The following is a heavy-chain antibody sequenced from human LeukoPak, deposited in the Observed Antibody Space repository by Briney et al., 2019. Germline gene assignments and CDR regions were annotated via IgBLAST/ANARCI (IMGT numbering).Heavy chain of an antibody. CDR1: PGSISSYF. Sequence: SETLSLTCTVSPGSISSYFWSWVRQPPGKGLEWIGYIYYSGGTNYNPSLKSRVTISVDTSKNQFSLKLSSVTAADTAVYYCATETYDFWSGYYYYYMDVWGKGTTVTVSS. V-gene: IGHV4-59*01. J-gene: IGHJ6*03. D-gene: IGHD3-3*01. CDR2: IYYSGGT. CDR3: ATETYDFWSGYYYYYMDV.